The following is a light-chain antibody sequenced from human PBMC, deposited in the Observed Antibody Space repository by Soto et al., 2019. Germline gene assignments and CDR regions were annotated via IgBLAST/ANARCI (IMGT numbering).Light chain of an antibody. CDR3: SSYTSSSTQV. Sequence: QPVLNHPVSVSGSARRSITISCTGTSSDVGGYNYVSWYQQHPGKAPKLMIYDVSNRPSGVSNRFSGSKSGNTASLTISGLQAEDEADYYCSSYTSSSTQVFGTGTKVTVL. CDR1: SSDVGGYNY. CDR2: DVS. V-gene: IGLV2-14*01. J-gene: IGLJ1*01.